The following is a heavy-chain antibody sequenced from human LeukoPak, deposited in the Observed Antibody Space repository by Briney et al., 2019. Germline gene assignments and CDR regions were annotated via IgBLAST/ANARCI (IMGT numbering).Heavy chain of an antibody. CDR3: ARGFYYASGSYNFDY. V-gene: IGHV4-61*02. Sequence: SETQSLTCTVSGGSISSGNYYWSWIRQPAGKGLEWIGRIYTSGSTNFHPSLKSRVTISVDTSKNQFSLKLSSVTAADTAVYYCARGFYYASGSYNFDYWGQGTLVTVSS. J-gene: IGHJ4*02. D-gene: IGHD3-10*01. CDR2: IYTSGST. CDR1: GGSISSGNYY.